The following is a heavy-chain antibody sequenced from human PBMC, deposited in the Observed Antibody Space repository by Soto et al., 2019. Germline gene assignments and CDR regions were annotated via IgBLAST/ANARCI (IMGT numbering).Heavy chain of an antibody. CDR3: ANLRGYSYGYWFAP. CDR1: GHTFTSYD. D-gene: IGHD5-18*01. V-gene: IGHV1-8*01. CDR2: MNPNSGNT. Sequence: QVQLVQSGAEVRKHGASVKVSCKASGHTFTSYDINWVRPATGQGLEWMGWMNPNSGNTGYAQKFQGRVTMTRNTSTATAYTVLSSLRSEDTAVYYCANLRGYSYGYWFAPWCQGNLVTVSS. J-gene: IGHJ5*02.